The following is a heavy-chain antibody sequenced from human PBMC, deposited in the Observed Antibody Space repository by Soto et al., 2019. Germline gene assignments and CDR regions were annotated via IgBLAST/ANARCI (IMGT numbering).Heavy chain of an antibody. CDR3: ARDEVGCSSTSCYKFNYYYYGMDV. V-gene: IGHV1-18*01. CDR2: ISAYNGNT. D-gene: IGHD2-2*02. Sequence: GASVKVSCKASGYTFTSYGISWVRQAPGQGLEWMGWISAYNGNTNYAQKLQGRVTMTTDTSTSTAYMELRSLRSDDTAVYYCARDEVGCSSTSCYKFNYYYYGMDVWGQGTTVTVSS. J-gene: IGHJ6*02. CDR1: GYTFTSYG.